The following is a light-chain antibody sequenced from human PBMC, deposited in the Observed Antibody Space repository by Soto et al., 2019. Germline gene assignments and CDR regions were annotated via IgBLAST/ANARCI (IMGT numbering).Light chain of an antibody. J-gene: IGLJ1*01. Sequence: QSALTQPASVSGSPGQSFTISCTGYSSDVGRYNYVSWYQHHPGKAPKLMIYEVSNRPSGVSNCFSGSKSGNTASLTISGIQAEDEADYHCSSYTNSSTLYVFGTWTKLTVL. CDR3: SSYTNSSTLYV. CDR2: EVS. V-gene: IGLV2-14*01. CDR1: SSDVGRYNY.